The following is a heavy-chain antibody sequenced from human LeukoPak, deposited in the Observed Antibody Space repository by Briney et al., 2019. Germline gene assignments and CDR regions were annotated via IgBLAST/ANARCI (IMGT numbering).Heavy chain of an antibody. CDR3: AKVGYGDPFDY. D-gene: IGHD4-17*01. Sequence: PGGSLRLSCAASGFTFSSYSMNWVRQAPGKGLEWVSYISSSSSNIYYADSVKGRFTISRDNAKNSLYLQRNSLRDDDTAVYYCAKVGYGDPFDYWGQGTLVTVSS. CDR2: ISSSSSNI. V-gene: IGHV3-48*02. CDR1: GFTFSSYS. J-gene: IGHJ4*02.